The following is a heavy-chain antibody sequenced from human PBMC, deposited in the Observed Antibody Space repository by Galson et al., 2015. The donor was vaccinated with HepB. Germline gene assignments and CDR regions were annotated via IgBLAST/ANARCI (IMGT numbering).Heavy chain of an antibody. CDR3: ASLPSYYGSGSYYNVPFDY. Sequence: SLRLSCAASGFTFSSYAMHWVRQAPGKGLEWVAVISYDGSNKYYADSVKGRFTISRDNSKNTLYLQMNSLRAEDTAVYYCASLPSYYGSGSYYNVPFDYWGQGTLVTVSS. CDR1: GFTFSSYA. CDR2: ISYDGSNK. V-gene: IGHV3-30*04. D-gene: IGHD3-10*01. J-gene: IGHJ4*02.